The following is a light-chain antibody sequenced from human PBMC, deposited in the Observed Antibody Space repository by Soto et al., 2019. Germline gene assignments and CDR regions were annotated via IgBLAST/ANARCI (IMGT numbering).Light chain of an antibody. CDR1: QSVSSN. CDR2: GAS. V-gene: IGKV3D-15*01. J-gene: IGKJ5*01. Sequence: EIVMTQSPATLSVSPVERATLSCRASQSVSSNLAWYQQKPGQASRLLITGASTRASGIPDRFSGSKSGTDFTLTIRALEPEDAAVYYCQQYASSPITFGQGTRLEIK. CDR3: QQYASSPIT.